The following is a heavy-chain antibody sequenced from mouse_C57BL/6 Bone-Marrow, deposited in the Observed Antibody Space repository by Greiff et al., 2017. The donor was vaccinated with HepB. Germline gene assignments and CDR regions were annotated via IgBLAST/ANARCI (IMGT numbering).Heavy chain of an antibody. V-gene: IGHV3-6*01. J-gene: IGHJ1*03. CDR1: GYSITSGYY. CDR2: ISYDGSN. D-gene: IGHD1-1*01. Sequence: VQLQQSGPGLVKPSQSLSLTCSVTGYSITSGYYWNWIRQFPGNKLEWMGYISYDGSNNYNPSLKNRISITRDTSKNQFFLKLNSVTTEDTATYYCARGFITTVVEDWYFDVWGTGTTVTVSS. CDR3: ARGFITTVVEDWYFDV.